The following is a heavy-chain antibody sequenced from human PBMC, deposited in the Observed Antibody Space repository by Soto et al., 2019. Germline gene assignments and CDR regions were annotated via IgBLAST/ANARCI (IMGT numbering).Heavy chain of an antibody. CDR2: IYHSGST. J-gene: IGHJ4*02. V-gene: IGHV4-4*02. CDR1: GGSISSSNW. Sequence: QVQLQESGPGLVKPSGTLSLTCAVSGGSISSSNWWSWVRQPPGKGLEWIGEIYHSGSTNYNPSLXSXXTISVDKSKNQFSLKLTSVTAADTAVYYCARELVAARIFDYWGQGTLVTVSS. D-gene: IGHD6-6*01. CDR3: ARELVAARIFDY.